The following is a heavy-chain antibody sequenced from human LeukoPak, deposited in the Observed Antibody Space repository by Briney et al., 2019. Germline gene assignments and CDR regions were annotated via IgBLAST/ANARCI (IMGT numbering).Heavy chain of an antibody. Sequence: GASVKVSCKASGGTFSSYAISWVRQAPGQGLEWMGGIIPIFGTANYAQKFQGRVTITADESTSTAYMELSSLRSEDTAVYYCARDYGSGSQTWDFDYWGQGTLVTVSS. V-gene: IGHV1-69*13. CDR1: GGTFSSYA. J-gene: IGHJ4*02. CDR3: ARDYGSGSQTWDFDY. D-gene: IGHD3-10*01. CDR2: IIPIFGTA.